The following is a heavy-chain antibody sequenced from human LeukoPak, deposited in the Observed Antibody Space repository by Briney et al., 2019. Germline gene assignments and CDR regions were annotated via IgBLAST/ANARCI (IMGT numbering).Heavy chain of an antibody. CDR3: ATDGRCSGGSCYFGRYYFDY. CDR1: GYTLTELS. D-gene: IGHD2-15*01. CDR2: FDPEDGET. Sequence: GASVKVSCKVSGYTLTELSMHWVRQAPGKGLEWMGGFDPEDGETIYAQKFQGRVTMAEDTSTDTAYMELSSLRSEDTAVYYCATDGRCSGGSCYFGRYYFDYWGQGTLVTVSS. V-gene: IGHV1-24*01. J-gene: IGHJ4*02.